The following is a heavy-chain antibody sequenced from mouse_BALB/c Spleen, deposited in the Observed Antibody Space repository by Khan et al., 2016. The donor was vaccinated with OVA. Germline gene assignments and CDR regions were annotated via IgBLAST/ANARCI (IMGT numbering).Heavy chain of an antibody. CDR3: AKGYVWYFDF. Sequence: QIQLVQSGPELKKPGETVKISCKASDYTFTDYSMHWVKQAPGKGLKWMGWINTETGEPKFADDFKGRFAFSLETSASTAYLQINNLKNEDTATYFCAKGYVWYFDFWGAGTTVTVSS. CDR1: DYTFTDYS. J-gene: IGHJ1*01. D-gene: IGHD2-14*01. CDR2: INTETGEP. V-gene: IGHV9-2-1*01.